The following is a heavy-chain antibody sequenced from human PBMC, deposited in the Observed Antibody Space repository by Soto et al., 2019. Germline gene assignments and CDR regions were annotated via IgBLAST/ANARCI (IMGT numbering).Heavy chain of an antibody. CDR2: IYYSGST. Sequence: SETLSLTCTVSGGSISSYYWSWIRQPPGKGLEWIGYIYYSGSTNYNPSLKSRVTISVDTSKNQFSLKLSSVTAADTAVYYCARDDFWRGHRYGMDGWGQGTTVTVSS. J-gene: IGHJ6*02. CDR1: GGSISSYY. D-gene: IGHD3-3*01. V-gene: IGHV4-59*01. CDR3: ARDDFWRGHRYGMDG.